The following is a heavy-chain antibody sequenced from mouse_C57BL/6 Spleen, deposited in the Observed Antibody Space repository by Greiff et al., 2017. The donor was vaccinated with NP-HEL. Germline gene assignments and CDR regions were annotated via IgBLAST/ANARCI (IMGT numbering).Heavy chain of an antibody. V-gene: IGHV1-20*01. CDR2: INPYNGDT. CDR1: GYSFTGYF. J-gene: IGHJ2*01. CDR3: ARGRVIYYGKAEGDY. Sequence: EVQLQQSGPELVKPGDSVKISCKASGYSFTGYFMNWVMQSHGKSLEWIGRINPYNGDTFYNQKFKGKATLTVDKSSSTAHMELRSLTSEDSAVYYCARGRVIYYGKAEGDYWGQGTTLTVSS. D-gene: IGHD2-1*01.